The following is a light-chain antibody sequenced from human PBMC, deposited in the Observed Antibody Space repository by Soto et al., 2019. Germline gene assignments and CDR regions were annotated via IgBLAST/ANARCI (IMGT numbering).Light chain of an antibody. V-gene: IGKV3-11*01. Sequence: EIVLTQSPATLSLSPGERATLSCRASQSVASYLAWYQQKPGQAPRLLIYDASNMATGIPARFSGSGSGTDFTLTISGLGPEDFAVYYCQQRSNWPLTFGGGTKVEIK. CDR3: QQRSNWPLT. CDR2: DAS. J-gene: IGKJ4*01. CDR1: QSVASY.